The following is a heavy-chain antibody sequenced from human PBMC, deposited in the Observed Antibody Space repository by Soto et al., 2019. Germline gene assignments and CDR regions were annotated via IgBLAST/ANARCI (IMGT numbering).Heavy chain of an antibody. CDR1: GFTFSSYA. Sequence: GGSLRLSCAASGFTFSSYAMSWVRQAPGKGLEWVSAISGSGGSTYYADSVRGRFAISRDNSKNTLYLQMNSLRAEDTAVYYCARHPRREFSDHFDYWGQGTLVTVS. J-gene: IGHJ4*02. D-gene: IGHD3-10*01. CDR3: ARHPRREFSDHFDY. V-gene: IGHV3-23*01. CDR2: ISGSGGST.